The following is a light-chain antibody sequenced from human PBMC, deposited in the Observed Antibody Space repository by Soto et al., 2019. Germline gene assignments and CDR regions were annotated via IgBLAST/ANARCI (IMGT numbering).Light chain of an antibody. CDR1: QGLNSY. CDR2: ATS. Sequence: DIPLTQPPSFLSASVGDRVTITCRASQGLNSYFAWYQQKPGKAPKLLLYATSTLQSVFPSRFSGSGSGAEFTLPINSLQPEDIATYYCQQRNSYPVTFGGGTKVEIQ. CDR3: QQRNSYPVT. J-gene: IGKJ4*01. V-gene: IGKV1-9*01.